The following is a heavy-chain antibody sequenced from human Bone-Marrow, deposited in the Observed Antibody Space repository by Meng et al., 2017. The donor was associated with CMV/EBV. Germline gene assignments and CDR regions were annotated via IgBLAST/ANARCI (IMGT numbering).Heavy chain of an antibody. D-gene: IGHD2-2*02. Sequence: GSLRLSCTVSGGSISSYYWSWIRQPPGKGLEWIGYIYYSGSTNYNPSLKSRVTISVDTSKNQFSLKLSSVTAADTAVYYCARGRGYQLLYKYYYYYGMDVWGQGTTVTVSS. CDR2: IYYSGST. CDR1: GGSISSYY. CDR3: ARGRGYQLLYKYYYYYGMDV. J-gene: IGHJ6*02. V-gene: IGHV4-59*01.